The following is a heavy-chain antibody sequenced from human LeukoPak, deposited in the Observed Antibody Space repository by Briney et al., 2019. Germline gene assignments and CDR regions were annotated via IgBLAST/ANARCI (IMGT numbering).Heavy chain of an antibody. CDR3: ARGYVNFASYFDY. CDR2: INQDGSKK. Sequence: PGGSLRLSCAASGFTFSSYWRSWVRQAPGKGLEGGANINQDGSKKYYVASVKGRFTISRDNAKNSLYLQMNSLSAEDTAVYFCARGYVNFASYFDYWGQGIMVTVS. V-gene: IGHV3-7*01. CDR1: GFTFSSYW. D-gene: IGHD3-16*01. J-gene: IGHJ4*02.